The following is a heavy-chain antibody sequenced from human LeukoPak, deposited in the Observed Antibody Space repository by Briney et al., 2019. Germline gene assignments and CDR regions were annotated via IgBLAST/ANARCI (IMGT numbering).Heavy chain of an antibody. J-gene: IGHJ4*02. V-gene: IGHV4-39*07. CDR2: IFYNGSP. CDR3: ARIMTKVAFLFDY. D-gene: IGHD4-23*01. Sequence: SETLSLTCTVSGGSISSGSYYWGWIRQPPGKGLEWIASIFYNGSPYYNPSLQSRVTISLDTSKNQFSLKLKSVTAADTAVYYCARIMTKVAFLFDYWGQETLVTVSS. CDR1: GGSISSGSYY.